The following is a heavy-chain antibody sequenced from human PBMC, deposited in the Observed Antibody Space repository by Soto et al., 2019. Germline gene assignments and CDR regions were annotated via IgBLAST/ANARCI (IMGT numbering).Heavy chain of an antibody. CDR1: GYSFTSYW. CDR3: ARQRYWSGGSCSYGDY. CDR2: IYPGDSDT. D-gene: IGHD2-15*01. J-gene: IGHJ4*02. Sequence: EVQLVQSGAEVKKPGESLKISCKGSGYSFTSYWIGWVRQMPGKGLEWMGIIYPGDSDTRYSPSFQGQVTISADKSISTAYLQWSSLKASDTALYYCARQRYWSGGSCSYGDYWSQGTLVTVSS. V-gene: IGHV5-51*01.